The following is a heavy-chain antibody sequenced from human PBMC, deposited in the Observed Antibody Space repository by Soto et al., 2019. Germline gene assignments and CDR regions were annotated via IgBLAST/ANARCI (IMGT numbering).Heavy chain of an antibody. Sequence: PGGSLRLSCAASGFTFSSYAMSWVRQAPGRGLEWVPCITGSGGGTYYADSVKGRFTISRDNSKDTLFLQMNSLRAEDTAVYYCAKAGRLVINWFDPWGQGTLVTVS. CDR3: AKAGRLVINWFDP. V-gene: IGHV3-23*01. D-gene: IGHD2-21*01. CDR1: GFTFSSYA. J-gene: IGHJ5*02. CDR2: ITGSGGGT.